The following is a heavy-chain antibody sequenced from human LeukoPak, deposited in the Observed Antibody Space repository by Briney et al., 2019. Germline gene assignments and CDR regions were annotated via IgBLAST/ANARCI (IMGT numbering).Heavy chain of an antibody. CDR1: GFTFSSYW. CDR2: INSDGSST. Sequence: GGSLRLSCAASGFTFSSYWMHWVRQAPGKGPVWVSRINSDGSSTSYADSVKGRFTISRDNAKNTLYLQMNSLRAEDTAVYYCACSYGSGSYYGSTYYYYGMDVWGQGTTVTVSS. J-gene: IGHJ6*02. CDR3: ACSYGSGSYYGSTYYYYGMDV. V-gene: IGHV3-74*01. D-gene: IGHD3-10*01.